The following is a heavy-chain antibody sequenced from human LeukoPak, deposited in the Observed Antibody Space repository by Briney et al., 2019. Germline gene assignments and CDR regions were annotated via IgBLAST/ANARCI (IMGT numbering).Heavy chain of an antibody. D-gene: IGHD2-15*01. Sequence: SETLSLTCTVSGGSISSSSYYWGWLRQPPGKGLEWIGSIYYTGSTYYNPSLKSRVTISVDTSKNQLSLKLSSVTAADTAVYYCARHIAPRGYFDLWGRGTLVTVSS. CDR2: IYYTGST. V-gene: IGHV4-39*01. CDR1: GGSISSSSYY. J-gene: IGHJ2*01. CDR3: ARHIAPRGYFDL.